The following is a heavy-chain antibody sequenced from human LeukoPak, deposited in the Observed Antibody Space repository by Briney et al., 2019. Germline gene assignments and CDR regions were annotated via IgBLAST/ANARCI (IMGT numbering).Heavy chain of an antibody. Sequence: PGRSLRLSCAASGFTFSSYGMHWVRQAPGKGLEGVAVISYDGSNKYYAVSVKGRFTISRDNSKNTLYLQMNSLRAEDTAVYYCAKASSPFYYDSSGYYETYFDYWGQGTLVTVSS. CDR2: ISYDGSNK. CDR3: AKASSPFYYDSSGYYETYFDY. D-gene: IGHD3-22*01. V-gene: IGHV3-30*18. CDR1: GFTFSSYG. J-gene: IGHJ4*02.